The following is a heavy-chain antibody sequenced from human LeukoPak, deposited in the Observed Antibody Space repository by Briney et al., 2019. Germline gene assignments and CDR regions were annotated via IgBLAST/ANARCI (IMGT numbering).Heavy chain of an antibody. V-gene: IGHV4-61*02. D-gene: IGHD5-18*01. Sequence: PSQTLSLTCIVSGGSISSGSYQWTWIRQPAGKGLEWIGRIHTSGSTNYNPSLKSRVTISVDTSKNQFSLKLSSVTAADTAVYYCARDGARGSGFRIFWGQGTLVTVSS. CDR2: IHTSGST. J-gene: IGHJ4*02. CDR3: ARDGARGSGFRIF. CDR1: GGSISSGSYQ.